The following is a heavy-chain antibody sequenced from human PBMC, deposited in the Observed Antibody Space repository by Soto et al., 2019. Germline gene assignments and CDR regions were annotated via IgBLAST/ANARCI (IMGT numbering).Heavy chain of an antibody. J-gene: IGHJ6*02. Sequence: GASVKVSCKASGYTFTGYYMHWVRQAPGQGLEWMGWINPNSGGTNYAQKFQGWVTMTRDTSISTAYMELSRLRSDDTAVYYCARGKQVVSYYYYYGMDVWGQGTTVTVSS. V-gene: IGHV1-2*04. CDR3: ARGKQVVSYYYYYGMDV. D-gene: IGHD6-13*01. CDR2: INPNSGGT. CDR1: GYTFTGYY.